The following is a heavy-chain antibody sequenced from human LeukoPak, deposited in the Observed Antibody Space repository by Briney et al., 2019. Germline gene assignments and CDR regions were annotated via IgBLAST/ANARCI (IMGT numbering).Heavy chain of an antibody. Sequence: SETLSLTCTVSGGSLSSYYWGWIRQPPGKGLEWIGYIYYSGSTNYNPSLKSRVTISVDMSKNQFSLKLSSVTAADTAVYYCARVDSSSWYSADYWGQGTLVTVSS. J-gene: IGHJ4*02. CDR2: IYYSGST. CDR1: GGSLSSYY. V-gene: IGHV4-59*01. CDR3: ARVDSSSWYSADY. D-gene: IGHD6-13*01.